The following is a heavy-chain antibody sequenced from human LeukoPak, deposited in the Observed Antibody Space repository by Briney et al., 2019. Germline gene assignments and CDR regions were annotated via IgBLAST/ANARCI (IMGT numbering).Heavy chain of an antibody. V-gene: IGHV4-59*01. Sequence: SETLSLTCTVSGGSISSYYWSWIRQPPGKGLEWIGYIYYSGSTNYNPSLKSRVTISVDTSKNQFSLKLSSVTAADTAVYYCAKDGSGSYYNWFDPWGQGTLVTVSS. CDR3: AKDGSGSYYNWFDP. CDR1: GGSISSYY. D-gene: IGHD3-10*01. J-gene: IGHJ5*02. CDR2: IYYSGST.